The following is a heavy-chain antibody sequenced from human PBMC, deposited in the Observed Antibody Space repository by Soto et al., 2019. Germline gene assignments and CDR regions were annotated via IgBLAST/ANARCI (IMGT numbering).Heavy chain of an antibody. D-gene: IGHD5-12*01. Sequence: QVQLQESGPGLVKPSETLSLTCTVSGGSISSYYWSWIRQPPGKGLEWIGYIYYSGSTNYNPSLKSRVTISVDTSKNQSSLKLSSVTAADTAVYYCARVMATIEDYFDYWGQGTLVTVSS. J-gene: IGHJ4*02. CDR3: ARVMATIEDYFDY. V-gene: IGHV4-59*08. CDR2: IYYSGST. CDR1: GGSISSYY.